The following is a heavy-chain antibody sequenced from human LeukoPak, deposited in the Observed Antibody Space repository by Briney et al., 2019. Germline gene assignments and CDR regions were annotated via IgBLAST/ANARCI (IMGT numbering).Heavy chain of an antibody. V-gene: IGHV4-59*02. Sequence: PSETLSLTCTVSGGSVSSYYCSWIRQPPGKGLEWIGYIYYSGNTNYNPSLKSRVTISVDTSKNQFSLKLSSVTAADTAVYYCASWAPSGGFDYWGQGTLVTVSS. D-gene: IGHD3-10*01. CDR3: ASWAPSGGFDY. CDR2: IYYSGNT. CDR1: GGSVSSYY. J-gene: IGHJ4*02.